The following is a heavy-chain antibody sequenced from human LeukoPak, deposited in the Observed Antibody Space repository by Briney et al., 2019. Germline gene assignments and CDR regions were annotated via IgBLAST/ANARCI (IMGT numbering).Heavy chain of an antibody. D-gene: IGHD6-13*01. CDR2: INHSGST. J-gene: IGHJ4*02. CDR3: ARGAAAVGY. V-gene: IGHV4-34*01. Sequence: PSETLSLTCAVYGGSFSGYYWSWIRQPPGEGLEWIGEINHSGSTNYNPSLKSRVTISVDTSKNQFSLKLSSVTAADTAVYYCARGAAAVGYWGQGTLVTVSS. CDR1: GGSFSGYY.